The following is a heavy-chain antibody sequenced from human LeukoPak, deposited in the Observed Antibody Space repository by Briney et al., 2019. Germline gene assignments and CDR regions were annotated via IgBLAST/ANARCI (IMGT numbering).Heavy chain of an antibody. Sequence: ASVKVSCKASGYTFTSYGISWVRQAPGQGLEWMGWISAYNGNTNYAQKLQGRVTMTTDTSTSTAYMELRSLRSDDTAVYYCARGSHYDILTAPDNDYWGQGTLVTVSS. CDR2: ISAYNGNT. J-gene: IGHJ4*02. CDR3: ARGSHYDILTAPDNDY. CDR1: GYTFTSYG. D-gene: IGHD3-9*01. V-gene: IGHV1-18*01.